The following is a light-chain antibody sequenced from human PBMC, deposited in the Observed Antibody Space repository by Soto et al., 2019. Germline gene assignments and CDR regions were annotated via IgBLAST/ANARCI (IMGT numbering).Light chain of an antibody. J-gene: IGKJ1*01. Sequence: SVSTSVGDRVTITCRASENIRDFVNWYQQKPGKAPNLLIYGASTLQGGVPSRFSGSGSATDFTLTISSLQHEDFATYYCQQTYGTPPTFGQGTKVDIK. CDR1: ENIRDF. V-gene: IGKV1-39*01. CDR2: GAS. CDR3: QQTYGTPPT.